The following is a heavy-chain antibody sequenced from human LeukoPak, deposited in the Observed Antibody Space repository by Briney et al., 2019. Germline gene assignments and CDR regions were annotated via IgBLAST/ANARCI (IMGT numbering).Heavy chain of an antibody. CDR1: GYTFTSYA. Sequence: ASVKVSCKASGYTFTSYAMHWVRQAPGQRLEWMGGIIPIFGTANYAQKFQGRVTITADESTSTAYMELSSLRSEDTAVYYCAREYAPGYGGLSDAFDIWGQGTMVTVSS. J-gene: IGHJ3*02. CDR3: AREYAPGYGGLSDAFDI. V-gene: IGHV1-69*13. D-gene: IGHD4-23*01. CDR2: IIPIFGTA.